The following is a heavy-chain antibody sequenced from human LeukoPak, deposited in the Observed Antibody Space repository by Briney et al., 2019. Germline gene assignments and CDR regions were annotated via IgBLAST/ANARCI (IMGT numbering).Heavy chain of an antibody. CDR1: GGSFSGYY. J-gene: IGHJ4*02. CDR3: ARGGGGYGYNTVKAYFDY. Sequence: SETLSLTCAVYGGSFSGYYWSWVRQPPGKGLEWIGEINHSGSTNYNPSLKSRVTISVDTSKNQFSLKLSSVTAADTAVYYCARGGGGYGYNTVKAYFDYWGQGTLITVSS. D-gene: IGHD5-24*01. CDR2: INHSGST. V-gene: IGHV4-34*01.